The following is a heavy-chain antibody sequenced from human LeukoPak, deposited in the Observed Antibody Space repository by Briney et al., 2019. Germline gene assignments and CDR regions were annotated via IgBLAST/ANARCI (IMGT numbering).Heavy chain of an antibody. Sequence: GGSLRLSCAASGFTFTNYGLTWVRQAPGKGLEWVSAISGSGGSTYYADSVKGRFTISRDNSKNTLYLQMNSLRAEDTAVYYCAPPGMTTGDYWGQGTLVTVSS. CDR3: APPGMTTGDY. V-gene: IGHV3-23*01. CDR1: GFTFTNYG. J-gene: IGHJ4*02. CDR2: ISGSGGST. D-gene: IGHD4-17*01.